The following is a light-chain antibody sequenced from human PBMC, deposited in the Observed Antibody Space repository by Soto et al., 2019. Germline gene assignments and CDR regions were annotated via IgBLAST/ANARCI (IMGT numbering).Light chain of an antibody. J-gene: IGKJ3*01. CDR3: QQYNSYSLFT. Sequence: DIQMTQSPSTLSASVGDRVTITCRASQSISSWLAWYQQKPGKAPKLLIYDASSLESGVPSRFSGSGSGTEFTLNISSLQPDDFATYYCQQYNSYSLFTFGPGTKGDIK. CDR2: DAS. V-gene: IGKV1-5*01. CDR1: QSISSW.